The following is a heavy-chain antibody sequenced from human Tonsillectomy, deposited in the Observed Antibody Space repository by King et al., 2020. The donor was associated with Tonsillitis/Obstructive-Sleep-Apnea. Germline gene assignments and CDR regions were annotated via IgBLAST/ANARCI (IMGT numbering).Heavy chain of an antibody. Sequence: VQLVESGAEVKKPGASVKVSCKASGYTFTSYYMHWVRQAPGQGLEWMGIINPSGSSTSYAQKFQGRFTMTRDTSTSTVYMELSSLRSEDTAVYYCARDWIGGHSSSWNFDYWGQGTLVTVSS. D-gene: IGHD6-13*01. J-gene: IGHJ4*02. CDR1: GYTFTSYY. CDR3: ARDWIGGHSSSWNFDY. CDR2: INPSGSST. V-gene: IGHV1-46*01.